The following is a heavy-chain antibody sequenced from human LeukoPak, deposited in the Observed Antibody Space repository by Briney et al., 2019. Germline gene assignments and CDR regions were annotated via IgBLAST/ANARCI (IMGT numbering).Heavy chain of an antibody. Sequence: ASVKVSCKTSGYSFTGHYTHWVRQAPGQGLEWMGWINPYSGGTDYAQKFQGRVTMTVDTSKRTADMELRGLTPNHTAVYYCARMDGSGSYFGVNWLDPWGQGTLVTVSS. D-gene: IGHD3-10*01. CDR1: GYSFTGHY. J-gene: IGHJ5*02. CDR2: INPYSGGT. CDR3: ARMDGSGSYFGVNWLDP. V-gene: IGHV1-2*02.